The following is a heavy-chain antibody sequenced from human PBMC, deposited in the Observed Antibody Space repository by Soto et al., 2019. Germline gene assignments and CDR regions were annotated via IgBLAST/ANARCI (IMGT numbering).Heavy chain of an antibody. CDR1: GFRFSDHS. CDR2: ISSNGDIT. V-gene: IGHV3-48*02. D-gene: IGHD2-21*02. Sequence: LVEAGGGLVHPRESLRLSCDGSGFRFSDHSMNWVRQAPGKGLQWISYISSNGDITYYADSVKGRFTVSRDNANNALFLQMNSLRDDDTATYYCARLPKGSLVTAWGQGARVTVSS. J-gene: IGHJ4*02. CDR3: ARLPKGSLVTA.